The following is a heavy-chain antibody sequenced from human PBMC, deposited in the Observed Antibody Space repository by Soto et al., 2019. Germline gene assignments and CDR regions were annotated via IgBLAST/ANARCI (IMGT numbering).Heavy chain of an antibody. D-gene: IGHD3-3*01. V-gene: IGHV3-23*01. J-gene: IGHJ6*02. CDR2: VTGSGGRA. Sequence: EVQLLESGGGWGQPGGSLRLSCAASGFTLDTFVMSWVRQIPGKGLEWVSTVTGSGGRAYYADSVKGRFTISRDNSKNTLYLQMTSLGVEDTAIYYCAVHLGQNYYTTDVWGLGTTVTVAS. CDR3: AVHLGQNYYTTDV. CDR1: GFTLDTFV.